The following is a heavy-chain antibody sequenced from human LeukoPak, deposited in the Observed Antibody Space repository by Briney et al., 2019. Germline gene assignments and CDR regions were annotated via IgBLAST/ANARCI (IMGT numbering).Heavy chain of an antibody. D-gene: IGHD3-3*01. CDR1: GGSISSSSYY. CDR3: ARHEARFLDPRGGFDY. V-gene: IGHV4-39*01. J-gene: IGHJ4*02. Sequence: KSSETLSLTCTVSGGSISSSSYYWGWIRQPPGKGLEWIGSIYYSGSTYYNPSLKSRVTISVDTSKTQSSLKLSSVPAADTAVYYCARHEARFLDPRGGFDYWGQGTLVTVSS. CDR2: IYYSGST.